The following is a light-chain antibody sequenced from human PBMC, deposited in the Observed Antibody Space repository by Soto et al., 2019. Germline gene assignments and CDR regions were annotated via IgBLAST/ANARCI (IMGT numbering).Light chain of an antibody. CDR2: GNS. Sequence: QSVLTQPPSVSGAPGQRVTISCTGSSSNIGALYDVHWYQQLPGTAPKLLIYGNSNRPSGVPDRFSGSKSGTSASLAITGLQDEDEADYYCQSYDNSLSGFVVLGGGTQLTVL. V-gene: IGLV1-40*01. CDR1: SSNIGALYD. CDR3: QSYDNSLSGFVV. J-gene: IGLJ2*01.